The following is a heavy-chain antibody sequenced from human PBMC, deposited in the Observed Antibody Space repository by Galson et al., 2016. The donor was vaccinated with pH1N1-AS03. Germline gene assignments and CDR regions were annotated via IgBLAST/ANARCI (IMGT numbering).Heavy chain of an antibody. J-gene: IGHJ5*02. CDR3: ARGVDSGGRQVLFDP. CDR2: MSYEGTTT. V-gene: IGHV3-30-3*01. D-gene: IGHD3-22*01. Sequence: SLRLSCATSGFTFADHAMSWFRQAPGKGLEWVAVMSYEGTTTYYADSVKGRFTISRDNSKNTLYLQVSSLRAEDTAVYFCARGVDSGGRQVLFDPWGQGTLVTVSS. CDR1: GFTFADHA.